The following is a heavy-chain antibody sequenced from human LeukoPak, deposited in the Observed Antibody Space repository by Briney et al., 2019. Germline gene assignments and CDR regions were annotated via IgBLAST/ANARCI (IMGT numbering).Heavy chain of an antibody. CDR2: IRHDESNK. CDR1: GFTFSTYD. V-gene: IGHV3-30*02. J-gene: IGHJ5*02. Sequence: GGSLRLSCAASGFTFSTYDMHWVRQAPGKGLEWVAFIRHDESNKYYADSVKGRFTISRDNSKSALYLQMTSLRAEDTAVYYCAKGDDPWGQGTLVTVSS. CDR3: AKGDDP.